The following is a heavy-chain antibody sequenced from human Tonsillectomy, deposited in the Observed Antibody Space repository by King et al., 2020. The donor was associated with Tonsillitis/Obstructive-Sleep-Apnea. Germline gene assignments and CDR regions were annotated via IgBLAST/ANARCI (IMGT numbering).Heavy chain of an antibody. CDR1: GYTFTGYY. D-gene: IGHD3-22*01. Sequence: QLVQSGAEVKKLGASVKVSCKASGYTFTGYYMHWVRQAPGQGLEWMGWVNPKSGGTNYAQQFQGRVTMTRDTSLSTAYMELSSLRSDDTAVYYCARVAYYYDSSGPLDYWGQGTLVTVSS. CDR2: VNPKSGGT. CDR3: ARVAYYYDSSGPLDY. J-gene: IGHJ4*02. V-gene: IGHV1-2*02.